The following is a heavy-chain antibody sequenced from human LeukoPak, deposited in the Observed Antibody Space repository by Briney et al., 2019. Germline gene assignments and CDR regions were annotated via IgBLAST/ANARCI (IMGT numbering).Heavy chain of an antibody. J-gene: IGHJ4*02. CDR1: GLTFSSYA. Sequence: GGSLRLSCAASGLTFSSYAMSWVRQAPGKGLEWVSAISGSGGSTYYADSVKGRFTISRDNSKNTLYLQMNSLRAEDTAVYYCAKDRDCSSTSCLFDYWGQGTLVTVSS. V-gene: IGHV3-23*01. CDR3: AKDRDCSSTSCLFDY. D-gene: IGHD2-2*01. CDR2: ISGSGGST.